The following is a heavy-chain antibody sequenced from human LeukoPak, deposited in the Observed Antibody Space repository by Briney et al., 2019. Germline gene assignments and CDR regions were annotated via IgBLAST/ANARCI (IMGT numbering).Heavy chain of an antibody. CDR2: ISGSGGST. D-gene: IGHD6-19*01. J-gene: IGHJ4*02. CDR1: GFTFSSYA. CDR3: AKDEQWLGYFDY. V-gene: IGHV3-23*01. Sequence: PGGSLRLSXAASGFTFSSYAMSWVRQAPGKGLEWVSAISGSGGSTYYADSVKGRFTISRDNSKNTLYLQMNSLRAEDTAVYYCAKDEQWLGYFDYWGQGTLVTVSS.